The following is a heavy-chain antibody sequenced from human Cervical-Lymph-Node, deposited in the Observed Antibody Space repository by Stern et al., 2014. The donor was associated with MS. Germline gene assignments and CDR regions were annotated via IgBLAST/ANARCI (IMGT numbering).Heavy chain of an antibody. CDR2: IKPGDSDT. J-gene: IGHJ1*01. Sequence: EVQLVESGAEVKKPGASLKISCKSSGYTFTNYWIGWVRQMPGKGLEWMGIIKPGDSDTRYSPSFQGQVPISADKSINTAYLQWSSLKASDTAMYYCARMWAVQGPGGNLPGYFQHWGQGTRVTGSS. V-gene: IGHV5-51*01. CDR3: ARMWAVQGPGGNLPGYFQH. D-gene: IGHD3-10*01. CDR1: GYTFTNYW.